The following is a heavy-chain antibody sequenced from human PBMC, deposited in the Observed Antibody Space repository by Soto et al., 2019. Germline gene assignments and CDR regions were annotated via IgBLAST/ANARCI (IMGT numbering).Heavy chain of an antibody. CDR1: GGSFSGYY. Sequence: QVQLQQWGAGLLKPSETLSLTCAVYGGSFSGYYWSWIRQPPGKGLEWIGEINHSGSTNYNPSLNSGVTLSLDTYEIPYPLKVGSGPVAGTAVYYWARGRSDCVWGRYRYSPPFDSWGQGTLVTVSS. CDR2: INHSGST. CDR3: ARGRSDCVWGRYRYSPPFDS. J-gene: IGHJ4*02. D-gene: IGHD3-16*02. V-gene: IGHV4-34*01.